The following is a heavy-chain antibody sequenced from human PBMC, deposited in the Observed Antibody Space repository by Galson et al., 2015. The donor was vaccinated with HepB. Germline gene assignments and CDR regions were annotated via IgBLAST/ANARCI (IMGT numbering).Heavy chain of an antibody. D-gene: IGHD3-9*01. V-gene: IGHV3-21*01. Sequence: SLRLSCAASGFTFSSYSMNWVRQAPGKGLEWVSSISSSSSYIYYADSVKGRFTISRDNAKNSLYLQMNSLRAEDTAVYYCARISPQIYFDWLSRVGYYYYYYMDVWGKGTTVTVSS. CDR1: GFTFSSYS. CDR2: ISSSSSYI. CDR3: ARISPQIYFDWLSRVGYYYYYYMDV. J-gene: IGHJ6*03.